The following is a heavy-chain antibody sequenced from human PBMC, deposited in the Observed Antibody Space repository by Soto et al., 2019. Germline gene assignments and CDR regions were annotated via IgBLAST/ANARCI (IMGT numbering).Heavy chain of an antibody. Sequence: GGSLRLSCAASGFTFSSYGMHWVRQAPGKRLEWVAVISYDGSNKYYADSVKGRFTISRDNSKNTLYLQMNSLRAEDTAVYYCAKVSDGATPGNGMDVWGQGTTVTVSS. CDR1: GFTFSSYG. D-gene: IGHD2-15*01. V-gene: IGHV3-30*18. CDR3: AKVSDGATPGNGMDV. CDR2: ISYDGSNK. J-gene: IGHJ6*02.